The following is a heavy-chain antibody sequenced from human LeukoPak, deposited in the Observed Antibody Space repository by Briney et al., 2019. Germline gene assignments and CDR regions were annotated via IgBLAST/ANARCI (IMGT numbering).Heavy chain of an antibody. V-gene: IGHV3-30*02. CDR1: GFTFSSYG. CDR3: AEHWVGAPYYMDV. D-gene: IGHD1-26*01. J-gene: IGHJ6*03. Sequence: GGSLRLSCAASGFTFSSYGMHWVRQAPGKGLEWVAFIRYDGSNKYYADSVKGRFTISRDNSKNTLYLQMNSLRAEDTAVYYCAEHWVGAPYYMDVWGKGTTVTVSS. CDR2: IRYDGSNK.